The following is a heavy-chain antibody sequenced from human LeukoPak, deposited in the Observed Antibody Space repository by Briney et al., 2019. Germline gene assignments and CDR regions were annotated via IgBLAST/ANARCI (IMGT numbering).Heavy chain of an antibody. CDR3: ARRSAYGSGSYYVDY. Sequence: ASVKVSCKASGYTFTSYDINWVRQATGQGLEWIGWMNPNSGNTGYAQKFQGRVTITRNTSITTTYMELSSLRSEDTAVYYCARRSAYGSGSYYVDYWGQGTLVTVSS. D-gene: IGHD3-10*01. CDR2: MNPNSGNT. J-gene: IGHJ4*02. CDR1: GYTFTSYD. V-gene: IGHV1-8*03.